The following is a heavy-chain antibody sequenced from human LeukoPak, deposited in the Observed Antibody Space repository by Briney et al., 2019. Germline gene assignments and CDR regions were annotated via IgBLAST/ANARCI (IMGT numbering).Heavy chain of an antibody. V-gene: IGHV1-18*01. Sequence: ASVKVSCTASGYTFTSYGISWVRQAPGQGLEWMGWISAYNGNTNYAQKLQGRVTMTTDTSMSTAYMELRSLRSDDTAVYYCARESYCSSTSCYSDYYYYGMDVWGQGTTVTVSS. D-gene: IGHD2-2*01. J-gene: IGHJ6*02. CDR2: ISAYNGNT. CDR3: ARESYCSSTSCYSDYYYYGMDV. CDR1: GYTFTSYG.